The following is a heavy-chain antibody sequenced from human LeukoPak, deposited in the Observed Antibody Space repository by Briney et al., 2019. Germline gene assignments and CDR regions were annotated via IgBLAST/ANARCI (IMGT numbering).Heavy chain of an antibody. Sequence: SETLSHTCTVSGGSISSGDYYWSWIRQPPGKGLEWIGYIYYSGSTYYNPSLKSRVTISVDTSKNQFSLKLSSVTAADTAVYYRATLYSILEGFDPWGQGTLVTVSS. CDR1: GGSISSGDYY. CDR3: ATLYSILEGFDP. V-gene: IGHV4-30-4*01. CDR2: IYYSGST. D-gene: IGHD3-16*02. J-gene: IGHJ5*02.